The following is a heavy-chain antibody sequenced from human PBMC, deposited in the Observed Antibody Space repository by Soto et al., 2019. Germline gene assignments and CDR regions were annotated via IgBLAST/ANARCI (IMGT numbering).Heavy chain of an antibody. CDR3: ARETGENWTYEAH. D-gene: IGHD1-7*01. CDR1: GGYISDFS. V-gene: IGHV4-4*07. CDR2: ITINGNT. J-gene: IGHJ1*01. Sequence: KPXETLCRSGRVSGGYISDFSWSWIRQPAGKGLEWIGRITINGNTQKNPSFKSRVTMSIDTSRNHFSLNLQSATAADTALYYCARETGENWTYEAHWGPGTLVTVYS.